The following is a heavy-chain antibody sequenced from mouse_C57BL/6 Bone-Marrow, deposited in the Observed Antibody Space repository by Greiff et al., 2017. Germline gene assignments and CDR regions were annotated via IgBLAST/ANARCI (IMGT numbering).Heavy chain of an antibody. CDR2: IWSGGST. J-gene: IGHJ3*01. CDR1: GFSLTSYG. V-gene: IGHV2-2*01. CDR3: ARQLRLRRAWFAY. Sequence: VKLVESGPGLVQPSQSLSITCTVSGFSLTSYGVHWVRQSPGKGLEWLGVIWSGGSTDYNAAFISRLSISKDNSKSQVFFKMNSLQADDTAIYYCARQLRLRRAWFAYWGQGTLVTVSA. D-gene: IGHD3-2*02.